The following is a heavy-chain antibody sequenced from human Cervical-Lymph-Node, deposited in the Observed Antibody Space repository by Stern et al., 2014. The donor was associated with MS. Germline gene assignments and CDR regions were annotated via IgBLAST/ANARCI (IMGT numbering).Heavy chain of an antibody. J-gene: IGHJ5*02. V-gene: IGHV1-69*01. CDR2: VFPVVGPP. Sequence: VQLVQSGAEVTKPWSSVTVCCKASGGTFRKFPSSWVRQAPGQGLEWVGGVFPVVGPPTYAQEFRGRVTITADVSTSTVYMELSSLRSDDTAVYYCALSSETSDRWYSLGYDLWGQGTLVTVSS. D-gene: IGHD6-13*01. CDR3: ALSSETSDRWYSLGYDL. CDR1: GGTFRKFP.